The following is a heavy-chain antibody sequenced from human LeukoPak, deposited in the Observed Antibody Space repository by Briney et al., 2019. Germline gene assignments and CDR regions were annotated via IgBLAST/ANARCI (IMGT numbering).Heavy chain of an antibody. Sequence: ASVKVSCKASGYTFTSYVMHWVRQAPGQRLEWMGWINAGNGNTKYSQKFQGRVTITTYTSASTAYMELRSLRSEDTAVYYCARALWNSGYPLDYWGQGTLVTVSS. CDR1: GYTFTSYV. D-gene: IGHD5-12*01. CDR2: INAGNGNT. CDR3: ARALWNSGYPLDY. J-gene: IGHJ4*02. V-gene: IGHV1-3*01.